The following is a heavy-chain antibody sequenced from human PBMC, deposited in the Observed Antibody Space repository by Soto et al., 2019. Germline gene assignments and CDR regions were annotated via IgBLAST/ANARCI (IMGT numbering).Heavy chain of an antibody. V-gene: IGHV1-3*01. J-gene: IGHJ4*02. D-gene: IGHD2-15*01. CDR3: ARDLGGWPDY. Sequence: GASMKGSFKASGYTFTSYAMPLVRQAPGQRLEWMGWINAGNGNTKYSQKFQGRVTITRDTSASTAYMELSSLRSEDTAVYYCARDLGGWPDYWGQGTLVTVSS. CDR2: INAGNGNT. CDR1: GYTFTSYA.